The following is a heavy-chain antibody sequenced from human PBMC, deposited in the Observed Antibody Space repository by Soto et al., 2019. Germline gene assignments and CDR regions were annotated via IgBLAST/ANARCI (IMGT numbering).Heavy chain of an antibody. V-gene: IGHV4-39*02. CDR3: SREGPTIRAPNPPEFFPQ. J-gene: IGHJ1*01. CDR2: VYYTGGT. Sequence: QLQLQESGPGLVKPSETLSLTCTVSGGSLSSISNYWGWVSRPPGKGLEWIGSVYYTGGTYYNPSHKNRFAISIDMSKNQFYLEFSFVTAADTAVYYCSREGPTIRAPNPPEFFPQWGQCSLVIVSS. D-gene: IGHD1-26*01. CDR1: GGSLSSISNY.